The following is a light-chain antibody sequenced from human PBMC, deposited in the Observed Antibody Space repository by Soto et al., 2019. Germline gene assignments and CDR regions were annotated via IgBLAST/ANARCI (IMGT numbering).Light chain of an antibody. V-gene: IGLV2-14*01. CDR3: SSYTTSSTLYVV. J-gene: IGLJ2*01. CDR1: SSEVGGYNY. CDR2: DVT. Sequence: QSALTQPASVSGSPGQSITISCTGTSSEVGGYNYVSWYQQHPGKAPKLMIYDVTNRPSGVSNRCSGSKSGDTASLTISGLQAEDEADYYGSSYTTSSTLYVVFGGGTKLTVL.